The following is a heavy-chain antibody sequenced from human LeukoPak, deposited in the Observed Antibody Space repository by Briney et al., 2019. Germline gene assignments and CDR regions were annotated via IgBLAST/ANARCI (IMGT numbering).Heavy chain of an antibody. V-gene: IGHV4-59*01. Sequence: SETLSLTCTISGGSTGSYYWSWIRQPPGKGLEWIAYINNSGYIRYNPSLENRVTISVDTSKNQFSLNLNSVTAADTAVYYCAREGYDSNIYYKADYWGQGTLVTVSS. D-gene: IGHD3-22*01. CDR3: AREGYDSNIYYKADY. J-gene: IGHJ4*02. CDR2: INNSGYI. CDR1: GGSTGSYY.